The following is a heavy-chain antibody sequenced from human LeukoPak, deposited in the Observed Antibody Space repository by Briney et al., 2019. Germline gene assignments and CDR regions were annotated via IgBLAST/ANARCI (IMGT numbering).Heavy chain of an antibody. CDR2: IIPIFGTA. CDR3: ARSAIERGLLDY. V-gene: IGHV1-69*13. Sequence: SVKVSCKASGGTFSSYAISWVRQAPGQGLEWMGGIIPIFGTANYAQKFQGRVTITADESTSTAYMELSGLRSEDTAVYYCARSAIERGLLDYWGQGTLVTVSS. D-gene: IGHD2-21*01. J-gene: IGHJ4*02. CDR1: GGTFSSYA.